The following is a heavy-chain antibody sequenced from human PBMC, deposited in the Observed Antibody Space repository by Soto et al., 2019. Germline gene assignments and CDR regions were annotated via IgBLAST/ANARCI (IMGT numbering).Heavy chain of an antibody. CDR2: MNPNSGNA. Sequence: ASVKVSCKASGYTFTNYDINWVRQAAGQGLEWMGWMNPNSGNAAYAQKFQGRVTMTRNTSISTAYVELSSLRSEDTAVYYCARGPAATISYYYYMDVWGKGATVTVSS. D-gene: IGHD6-25*01. CDR1: GYTFTNYD. V-gene: IGHV1-8*01. J-gene: IGHJ6*03. CDR3: ARGPAATISYYYYMDV.